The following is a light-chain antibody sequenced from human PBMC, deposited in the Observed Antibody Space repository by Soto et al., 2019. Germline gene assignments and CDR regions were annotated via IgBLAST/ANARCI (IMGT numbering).Light chain of an antibody. V-gene: IGKV3-15*01. J-gene: IGKJ1*01. CDR1: QNIYYN. CDR2: RAS. CDR3: LQYHNLWA. Sequence: ILMTQSPATVTVSPGESATLSCRASQNIYYNVAWYQHRPGKAPRLLIYRASTRAPGVPARFSGSGSGTEFPLTISSLQPEDFTVYSCLQYHNLWAFGQGTKVDIK.